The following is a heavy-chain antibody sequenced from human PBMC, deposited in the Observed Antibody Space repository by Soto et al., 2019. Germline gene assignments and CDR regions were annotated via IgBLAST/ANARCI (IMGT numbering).Heavy chain of an antibody. CDR2: IKQDGSEE. CDR1: GFTFSSYW. CDR3: AREISARL. V-gene: IGHV3-7*01. J-gene: IGHJ6*04. Sequence: EVQLLESGGGLVQPGGCLRLSCAASGFTFSSYWMSWFRQAPGKGLEWVANIKQDGSEENYVDSVKGRFTISRDNAKNALYLQMNSQRVEDTAVYYCAREISARLWGKGTTVTVSS. D-gene: IGHD6-6*01.